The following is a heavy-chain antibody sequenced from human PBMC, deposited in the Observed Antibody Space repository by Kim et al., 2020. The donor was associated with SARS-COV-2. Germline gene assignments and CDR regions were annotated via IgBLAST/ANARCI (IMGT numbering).Heavy chain of an antibody. CDR2: A. Sequence: ANYAQKFQGRVTITADESTSAVYMELSSLRSEDTAVYYCASGGLGIHFDYWGQGTLVTVSS. D-gene: IGHD3-16*01. J-gene: IGHJ4*02. CDR3: ASGGLGIHFDY. V-gene: IGHV1-69*01.